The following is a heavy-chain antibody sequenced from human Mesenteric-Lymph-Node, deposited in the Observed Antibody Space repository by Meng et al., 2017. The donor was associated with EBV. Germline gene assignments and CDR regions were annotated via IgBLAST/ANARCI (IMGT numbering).Heavy chain of an antibody. J-gene: IGHJ5*02. Sequence: QGPPQQGGAGRLKPSGTLSLTCVKYGGSFSGYSWNWIRQAPGKGLEWIGKIHHSETADYNPSLEDRVIISADTSKTQFSLKLTSVTAADTAVYYCARQGYCRTTTCSTWFDPWGQGTLVTVSS. D-gene: IGHD2-2*01. CDR3: ARQGYCRTTTCSTWFDP. CDR1: GGSFSGYS. V-gene: IGHV4-34*01. CDR2: IHHSETA.